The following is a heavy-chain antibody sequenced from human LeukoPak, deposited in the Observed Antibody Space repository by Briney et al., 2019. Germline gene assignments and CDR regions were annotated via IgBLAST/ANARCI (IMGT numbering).Heavy chain of an antibody. CDR2: INHSGST. Sequence: SETLSLTCTVSNGSISSDYWTWIRHPPGKGLEWIGEINHSGSTSYNPSLKSRVTISVDTSKNQFSLKLSSVTAADTAVYYCARGGRSLVAAQFDLWGRGTLVTVSS. D-gene: IGHD2-15*01. CDR1: NGSISSDY. V-gene: IGHV4-34*01. CDR3: ARGGRSLVAAQFDL. J-gene: IGHJ2*01.